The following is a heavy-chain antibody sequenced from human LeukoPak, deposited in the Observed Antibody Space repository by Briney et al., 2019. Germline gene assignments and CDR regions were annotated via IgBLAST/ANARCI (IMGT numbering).Heavy chain of an antibody. Sequence: PSETLSLTCAVSGDSVTSGGYFWTWIRQHPGKGLEWIGSISNSGTTSYNPSLKSRVSISLDTSNNHFSLRLGSVTSAHTAVYFCARDVVVTSSPDAFDIWGQGTMVTVSS. D-gene: IGHD2-21*02. CDR2: ISNSGTT. J-gene: IGHJ3*02. CDR1: GDSVTSGGYF. CDR3: ARDVVVTSSPDAFDI. V-gene: IGHV4-31*11.